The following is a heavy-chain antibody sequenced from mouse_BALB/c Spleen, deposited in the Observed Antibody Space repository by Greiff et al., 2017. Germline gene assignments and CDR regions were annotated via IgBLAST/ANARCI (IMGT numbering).Heavy chain of an antibody. CDR1: GFTFTDYY. V-gene: IGHV7-3*02. Sequence: EVKLVESGGGLVQPGGSLRLSCATSGFTFTDYYMSWVRQPPGKALEWLGFIRNKANGYTTEYSASVKGRFTISRDNSQSILYLQMNTLRAEDSATYYCARDGGTGYAMDYWGQGTSVTVSS. CDR2: IRNKANGYTT. J-gene: IGHJ4*01. CDR3: ARDGGTGYAMDY. D-gene: IGHD3-3*01.